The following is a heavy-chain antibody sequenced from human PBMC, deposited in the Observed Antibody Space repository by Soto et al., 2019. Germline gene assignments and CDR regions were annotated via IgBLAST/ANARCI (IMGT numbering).Heavy chain of an antibody. V-gene: IGHV4-39*01. Sequence: QLELQESGPGLVKPSETLSLTCRVSGGSISRSSYYWNWIRQPPEKGLEWIGSIFYTGNTYYNPSLKSRLTISIDTPKKQVSLKLTSVTAADTAVYYCAYGSGSFDYWGQGILVTVSS. J-gene: IGHJ4*02. CDR3: AYGSGSFDY. CDR2: IFYTGNT. D-gene: IGHD3-10*01. CDR1: GGSISRSSYY.